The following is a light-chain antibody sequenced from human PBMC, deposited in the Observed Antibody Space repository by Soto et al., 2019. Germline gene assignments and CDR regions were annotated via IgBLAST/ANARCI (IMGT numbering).Light chain of an antibody. CDR3: SSYTSSSTLYV. Sequence: QSALTQPASVSGSPGQSITISCTGTRSDVGGYNYVSWYQQHPGKAPKLMIYDVSNRPSGVSNRFSGSKSGNTASLTISRLQAEDEADYYCSSYTSSSTLYVFGTGTKLTVL. J-gene: IGLJ1*01. V-gene: IGLV2-14*01. CDR2: DVS. CDR1: RSDVGGYNY.